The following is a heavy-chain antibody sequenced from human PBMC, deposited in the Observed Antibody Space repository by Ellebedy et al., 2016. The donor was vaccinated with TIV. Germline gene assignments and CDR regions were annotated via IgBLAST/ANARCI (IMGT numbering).Heavy chain of an antibody. CDR2: ISWNSGTM. Sequence: SLKISCAASGFTFEDFAMHWVRQAPGMGLEWVSGISWNSGTMHYTDSVNGRFTISRDNAKNSLYLQMHSLRAEYTAFYYCVKGSIAVTGTCFDSWGQGTLVTVSS. CDR1: GFTFEDFA. V-gene: IGHV3-9*01. CDR3: VKGSIAVTGTCFDS. D-gene: IGHD6-13*01. J-gene: IGHJ4*02.